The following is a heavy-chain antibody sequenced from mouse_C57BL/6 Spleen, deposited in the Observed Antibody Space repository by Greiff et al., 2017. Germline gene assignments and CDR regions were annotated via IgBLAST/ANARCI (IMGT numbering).Heavy chain of an antibody. CDR3: ARDRGGNWDYFDY. V-gene: IGHV5-4*01. D-gene: IGHD4-1*01. J-gene: IGHJ2*01. CDR1: GFTFSSYA. CDR2: ISDGGSYT. Sequence: EVQVVESGGGLVKPGGSLKLSCAASGFTFSSYAMSWVRQTPEKRLEWVATISDGGSYTYYPDNVKGRFTISRDNAKNNLYLQMSHLKSEDTAMYYCARDRGGNWDYFDYWGQGTTLTVSS.